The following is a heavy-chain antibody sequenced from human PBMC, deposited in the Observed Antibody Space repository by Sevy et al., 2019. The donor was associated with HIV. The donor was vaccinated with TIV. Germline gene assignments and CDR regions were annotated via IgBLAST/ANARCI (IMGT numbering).Heavy chain of an antibody. CDR2: TRYDGSTK. Sequence: GGSLRLSCAASGFTFSIYAMTWVRQAPGKGLQWVAFTRYDGSTKYYADSVKGRFTISRDNSKNTLYLQMNSLRVEDTAMYYCAKDLTERYSTSSGDFDYWGQGSLVTVSS. V-gene: IGHV3-30*02. J-gene: IGHJ4*02. CDR1: GFTFSIYA. CDR3: AKDLTERYSTSSGDFDY. D-gene: IGHD6-6*01.